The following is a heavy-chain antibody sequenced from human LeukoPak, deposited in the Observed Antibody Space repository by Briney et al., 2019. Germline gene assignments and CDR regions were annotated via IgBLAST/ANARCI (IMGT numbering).Heavy chain of an antibody. V-gene: IGHV4-31*03. CDR1: GGSISSGGYY. J-gene: IGHJ6*03. D-gene: IGHD4/OR15-4a*01. CDR3: ARGARDYGPVSGPYYYYYYMDV. Sequence: SETLSLTCTVSGGSISSGGYYWSWIPQHPGKGLEWIGYIYYSGSTYYNPSLKSRVTISVDTSKNQFSLKLSSVTAADTAVYYCARGARDYGPVSGPYYYYYYMDVWGKGTTVTVSS. CDR2: IYYSGST.